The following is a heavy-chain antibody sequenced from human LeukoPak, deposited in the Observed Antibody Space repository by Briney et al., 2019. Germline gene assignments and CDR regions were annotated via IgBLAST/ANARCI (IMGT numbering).Heavy chain of an antibody. CDR2: IYYSGST. CDR1: GGSISSSSYY. Sequence: SETLSLTCTVSGGSISSSSYYWGWIRQPPGKGLEWIGSIYYSGSTYYNPSLKSRVTISVDKSKNQFSLKLSSVTAADTAVYYCARVDCSSTSCYGGHLFDYWGQGTLVTVSS. J-gene: IGHJ4*02. D-gene: IGHD2-2*01. V-gene: IGHV4-39*07. CDR3: ARVDCSSTSCYGGHLFDY.